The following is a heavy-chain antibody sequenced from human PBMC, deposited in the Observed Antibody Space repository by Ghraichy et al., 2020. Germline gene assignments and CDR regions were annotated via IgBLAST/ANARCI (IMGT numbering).Heavy chain of an antibody. D-gene: IGHD3-10*01. CDR2: IDAYNGNT. CDR1: GYTFTSYG. J-gene: IGHJ4*02. V-gene: IGHV1-18*01. CDR3: ARGGSGIYYFDY. Sequence: ASVKVSCKASGYTFTSYGIIWVRQAPGQGLEWMGWIDAYNGNTNFAQKLQGRVTMTTDTSTSTAYLELRSLRSDDTAVYYCARGGSGIYYFDYWGQGTLVTGPS.